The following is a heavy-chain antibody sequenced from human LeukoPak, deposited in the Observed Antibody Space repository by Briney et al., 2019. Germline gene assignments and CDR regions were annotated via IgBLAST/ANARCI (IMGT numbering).Heavy chain of an antibody. CDR3: AADRERDPSVYYLV. J-gene: IGHJ4*02. Sequence: GGSLRLSCAASGFTFSDYAMSWVRQAPGKGLEWVSTISDNGGGIYYADSVKGRFTISRDNSKNTLFLQMNSLRAEDSAVYYCAADRERDPSVYYLVGGQGTLITVSS. D-gene: IGHD3-22*01. CDR2: ISDNGGGI. CDR1: GFTFSDYA. V-gene: IGHV3-23*01.